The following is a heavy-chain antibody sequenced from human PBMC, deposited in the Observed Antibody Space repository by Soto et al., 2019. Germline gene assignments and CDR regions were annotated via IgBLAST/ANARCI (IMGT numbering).Heavy chain of an antibody. Sequence: GGSLRLSCAASGFTFSDFYMSWFRQAPGKGLEWVGFIRSKAYGGTTEYAASVKGRFTISRDDSKSIAYLQMNSLKPEDTAVYYCTGLGSRGYYYYGMDVWGQGTTVTVSS. V-gene: IGHV3-49*03. CDR1: GFTFSDFY. D-gene: IGHD3-16*01. J-gene: IGHJ6*02. CDR3: TGLGSRGYYYYGMDV. CDR2: IRSKAYGGTT.